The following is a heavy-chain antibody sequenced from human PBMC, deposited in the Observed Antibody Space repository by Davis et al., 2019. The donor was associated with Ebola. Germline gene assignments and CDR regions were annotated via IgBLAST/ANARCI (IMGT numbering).Heavy chain of an antibody. D-gene: IGHD3-22*01. J-gene: IGHJ3*02. CDR1: GGTFSSYA. V-gene: IGHV1-69*13. CDR3: ASHYYDSSGYYYFDAFDI. CDR2: IIPIFGTA. Sequence: SVKVSCRASGGTFSSYAISWVRQAPGQGLEWMGGIIPIFGTANYAQKFQGRVTITADESTSTAYMELSSLRSEDTAVYYCASHYYDSSGYYYFDAFDIWGQGTMVTVSS.